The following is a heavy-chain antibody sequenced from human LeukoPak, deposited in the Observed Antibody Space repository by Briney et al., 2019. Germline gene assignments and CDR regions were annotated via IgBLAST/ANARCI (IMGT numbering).Heavy chain of an antibody. J-gene: IGHJ4*02. CDR3: ARLSGYSSGHYYSDY. Sequence: PSETLSLTCAVYGGSFNDYYWRWIRQPPGKGLEWIGYIYYRGSTNYNPSLKSRVTISVDTSKNQFSLKLSSVTAADTAVYYCARLSGYSSGHYYSDYWGQGTLVTVSS. V-gene: IGHV4-59*01. D-gene: IGHD3-22*01. CDR2: IYYRGST. CDR1: GGSFNDYY.